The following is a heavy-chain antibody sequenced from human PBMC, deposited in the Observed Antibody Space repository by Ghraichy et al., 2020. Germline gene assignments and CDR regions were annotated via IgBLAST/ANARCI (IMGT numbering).Heavy chain of an antibody. D-gene: IGHD3-22*01. J-gene: IGHJ3*02. CDR3: AGGGYYSDSSGYYSHAFGI. CDR2: IYYSGST. Sequence: SETLSLTCTVSGGSISSSSYYWGWIRQPPGKGLAWIGSIYYSGSTYYNPSLKSRVTISVDTSKNQFSLKLSSVTAADTAVYYCAGGGYYSDSSGYYSHAFGIWRQGTMVTVSS. CDR1: GGSISSSSYY. V-gene: IGHV4-39*01.